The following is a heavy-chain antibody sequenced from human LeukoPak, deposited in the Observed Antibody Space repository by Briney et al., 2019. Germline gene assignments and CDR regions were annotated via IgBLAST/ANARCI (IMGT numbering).Heavy chain of an antibody. D-gene: IGHD1-1*01. CDR1: GGTFSSYT. J-gene: IGHJ4*02. V-gene: IGHV1-69*04. CDR3: ARDAGTTRGHTIDY. CDR2: IIPILGIA. Sequence: GASVKVSCKASGGTFSSYTISWVRQAPGQGLEWMGRIIPILGIANYAQKFQGRVTITADKSTSTAYMELSSLRSEDTAVHYCARDAGTTRGHTIDYWGQGTLVTVSS.